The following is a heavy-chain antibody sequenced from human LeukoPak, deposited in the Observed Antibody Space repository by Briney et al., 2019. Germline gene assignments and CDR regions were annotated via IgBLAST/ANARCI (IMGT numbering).Heavy chain of an antibody. CDR3: ARPYYDFWSGYYLYYFDY. Sequence: PGGSLRLSCAASGFTFSSYAMHWVRQAPGKGLEWVGRTRNKANSYTTEYAASVKGRFTISRDDSKNSLYLQMNSLKTEDTAVYYCARPYYDFWSGYYLYYFDYWGQGTLVTVSS. CDR2: TRNKANSYTT. V-gene: IGHV3-72*01. J-gene: IGHJ4*02. CDR1: GFTFSSYA. D-gene: IGHD3-3*01.